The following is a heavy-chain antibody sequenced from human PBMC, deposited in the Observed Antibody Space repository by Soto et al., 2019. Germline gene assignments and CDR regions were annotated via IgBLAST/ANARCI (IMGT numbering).Heavy chain of an antibody. CDR1: GFTFRTYP. J-gene: IGHJ6*02. D-gene: IGHD2-15*01. CDR3: ARDRGYDAHDYYYNAMDV. Sequence: GSLKLSLKSPGFTFRTYPMNWVPQAPGEGLEWVSGIRGFSPYTFYAESVKGRFTISRDNAKNSLYLQMNSLRAEDTAVYYCARDRGYDAHDYYYNAMDVWGQGTTVTVSS. CDR2: IRGFSPYT. V-gene: IGHV3-21*01.